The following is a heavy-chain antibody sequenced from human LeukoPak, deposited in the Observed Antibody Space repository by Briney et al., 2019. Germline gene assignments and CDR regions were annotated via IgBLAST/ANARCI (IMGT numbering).Heavy chain of an antibody. CDR1: GGSIRGYY. CDR2: IYYSGIT. Sequence: PSETLSLTCTVSGGSIRGYYWNWIRQPPGKGLEWIGYIYYSGITNYNPSLKSRVTISVDMSKNQFSLKLSSVTAADTAVYYCARDYAGSSSWNWFDPWGQGTLVTVSS. CDR3: ARDYAGSSSWNWFDP. D-gene: IGHD6-13*01. J-gene: IGHJ5*02. V-gene: IGHV4-59*01.